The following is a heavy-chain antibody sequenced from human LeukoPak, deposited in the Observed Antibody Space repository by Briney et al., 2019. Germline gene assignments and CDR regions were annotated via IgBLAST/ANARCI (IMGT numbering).Heavy chain of an antibody. V-gene: IGHV3-74*01. CDR3: AKSGRRGYCSGGSRCSGNYFDY. CDR2: INSDGSST. D-gene: IGHD2-15*01. J-gene: IGHJ4*02. CDR1: GFTFSSYW. Sequence: GGSLRLSCAASGFTFSSYWMHWVRQAPGKGLVWVSRINSDGSSTSYANSVKGRFTISRDNAKNTLYLQMNSLRAEDTAVYYCAKSGRRGYCSGGSRCSGNYFDYWGQGTLVTVSS.